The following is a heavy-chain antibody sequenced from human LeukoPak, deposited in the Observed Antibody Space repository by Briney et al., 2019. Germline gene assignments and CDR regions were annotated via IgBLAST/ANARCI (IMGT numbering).Heavy chain of an antibody. CDR2: IYYSGST. J-gene: IGHJ6*03. D-gene: IGHD3-10*01. CDR3: ARTVFITMVRGVIITFNYYMDV. CDR1: GGSISSSSYY. V-gene: IGHV4-39*01. Sequence: SETLSLTCTVSGGSISSSSYYWGWIRQPPGKGLEWIGSIYYSGSTYYNPSLKSRVTISVDTSKNQFSLKLSSVTAADTAVYYCARTVFITMVRGVIITFNYYMDVWGKGTTVTISS.